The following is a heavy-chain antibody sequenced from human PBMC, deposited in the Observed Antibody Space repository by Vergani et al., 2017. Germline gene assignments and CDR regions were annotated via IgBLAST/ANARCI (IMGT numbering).Heavy chain of an antibody. D-gene: IGHD2-15*01. Sequence: QVQLVETGGGVVQPGGSLRLYCATSGFSFNTYGAHWVRQAPGKGLEWVAFIGYDGRIKYNVDSVKGRFTISRDTSKKTLSLQMRSLRADDTAVYYCARGGKGIIMVVPSTHLWGQGTQVSVS. CDR1: GFSFNTYG. CDR2: IGYDGRIK. V-gene: IGHV3-30*02. J-gene: IGHJ4*02. CDR3: ARGGKGIIMVVPSTHL.